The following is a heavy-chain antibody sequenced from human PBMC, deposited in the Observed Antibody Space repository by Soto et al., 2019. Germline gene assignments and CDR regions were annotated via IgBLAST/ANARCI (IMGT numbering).Heavy chain of an antibody. CDR1: GGSMSGYY. Sequence: QVQLQESGPGLVKPSETLSLTCRVSGGSMSGYYWSWVRLAPGKVLEWIGYVYYTGSTNSNPSLQSRVSISVDTSNKHFSLSLSLVTAADTAVYFCARSIAVPSGHIDHWGQGIRVTISS. D-gene: IGHD6-6*01. CDR2: VYYTGST. CDR3: ARSIAVPSGHIDH. J-gene: IGHJ4*02. V-gene: IGHV4-59*01.